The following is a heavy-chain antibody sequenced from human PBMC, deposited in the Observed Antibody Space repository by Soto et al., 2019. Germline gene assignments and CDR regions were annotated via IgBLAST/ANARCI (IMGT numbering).Heavy chain of an antibody. CDR2: ISYDGSNK. V-gene: IGHV3-30-3*01. CDR3: ARDLPDYYDSSGYPKGGVDY. Sequence: GGSLRLSCAASGFTFSSYAMHWVRQAPGKGLEWVAVISYDGSNKYYADSVKGRFTISRDNSKNTLFLQMNSLRAEDTAVYYCARDLPDYYDSSGYPKGGVDYWGQGTLVTVSS. CDR1: GFTFSSYA. D-gene: IGHD3-22*01. J-gene: IGHJ4*02.